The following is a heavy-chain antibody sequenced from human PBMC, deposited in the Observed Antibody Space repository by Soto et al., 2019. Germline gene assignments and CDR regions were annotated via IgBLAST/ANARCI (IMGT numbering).Heavy chain of an antibody. V-gene: IGHV1-69*13. Sequence: SVKVSCKASGGTFSIYAISGVLQPPGQGLEWMGGIIPIFGTANYAQKFQGRVTITADESTSTAYMELSSLRSEDTAVYYCARDRSLAARDAFDIWGQGTMVTVSS. CDR1: GGTFSIYA. CDR3: ARDRSLAARDAFDI. CDR2: IIPIFGTA. J-gene: IGHJ3*02. D-gene: IGHD6-6*01.